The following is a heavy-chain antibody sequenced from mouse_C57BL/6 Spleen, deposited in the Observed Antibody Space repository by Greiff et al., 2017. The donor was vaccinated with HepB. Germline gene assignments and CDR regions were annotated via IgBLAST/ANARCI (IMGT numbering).Heavy chain of an antibody. CDR1: GYTFTSYW. CDR3: ARGLTGHAMDY. D-gene: IGHD4-1*01. Sequence: VQLQQPGAELVMPGASVKLSCKASGYTFTSYWMHWVKQRPGQGLEWIGEIDPSDSYTNYNQKFKGKSTLTVDKSSSTAYMQLSSLTSEDSAVYYCARGLTGHAMDYWGQGTSVTVSS. J-gene: IGHJ4*01. CDR2: IDPSDSYT. V-gene: IGHV1-69*01.